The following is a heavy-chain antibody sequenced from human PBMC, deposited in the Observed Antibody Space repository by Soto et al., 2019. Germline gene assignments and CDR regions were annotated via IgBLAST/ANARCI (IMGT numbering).Heavy chain of an antibody. D-gene: IGHD6-19*01. V-gene: IGHV3-30-3*01. CDR3: ARDHSSGWFDY. Sequence: QVQLVESGGGVVQPGRSLRLSCAASGFTFSSYAMHWVRQAPGKGLEWVAVISYDGSNKYYADSVKGRFTISRDNSKNTLYLQMNSLRAEDTAVYYCARDHSSGWFDYWGQGTLVTVSS. CDR1: GFTFSSYA. J-gene: IGHJ4*02. CDR2: ISYDGSNK.